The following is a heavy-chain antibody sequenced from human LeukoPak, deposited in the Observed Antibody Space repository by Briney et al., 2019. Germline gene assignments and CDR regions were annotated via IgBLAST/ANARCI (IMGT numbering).Heavy chain of an antibody. J-gene: IGHJ6*03. Sequence: ASVKVSCKASGYTFTSYYMHWVRQAPGQGLEWMGIINPGGGSTSNAQKFQGRVTMTRDTSTSTVYMELSSLRSEDTAVYYCAREQDGRDGYNYRRNYYYYYMDVWGKGTTVTVSS. D-gene: IGHD5-24*01. CDR1: GYTFTSYY. V-gene: IGHV1-46*01. CDR2: INPGGGST. CDR3: AREQDGRDGYNYRRNYYYYYMDV.